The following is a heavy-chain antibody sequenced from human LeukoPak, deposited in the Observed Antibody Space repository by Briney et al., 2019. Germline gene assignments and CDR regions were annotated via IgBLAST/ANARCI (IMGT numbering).Heavy chain of an antibody. CDR1: GVSFSAYY. V-gene: IGHV4-34*01. D-gene: IGHD3-22*01. CDR2: IYYSGST. CDR3: ARHMTVTYDAFDI. J-gene: IGHJ3*02. Sequence: SETLSLTCAVYGVSFSAYYWSWIRQSPGKGLEWIGSIYYSGSTYYNPSLKSRVTISVDTSERQFSLKLSSVTAADTAAYYCARHMTVTYDAFDIWGQGTMVTVSS.